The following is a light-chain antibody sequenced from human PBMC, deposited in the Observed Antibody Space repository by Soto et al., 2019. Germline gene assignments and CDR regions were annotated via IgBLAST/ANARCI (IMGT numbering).Light chain of an antibody. CDR2: GNS. Sequence: QPVLTQPPSVSGAPGQRVTISCTGSSSNIGAGYDVHWYQQLPGTAPKLLIYGNSNRPSGVPDRFSGSNSGTSASLAIAGLQAEDESDYYCQSYDSCLSGSVVFGGGTKLTVL. V-gene: IGLV1-40*01. CDR3: QSYDSCLSGSVV. J-gene: IGLJ2*01. CDR1: SSNIGAGYD.